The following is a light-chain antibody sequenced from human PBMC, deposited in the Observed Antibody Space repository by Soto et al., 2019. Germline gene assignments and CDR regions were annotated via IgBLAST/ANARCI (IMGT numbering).Light chain of an antibody. CDR1: QSVSSSY. J-gene: IGKJ1*01. V-gene: IGKV3-20*01. Sequence: IVLTQSPGTLSLSPGERATLSCRASQSVSSSYLAWYQQKPGQAPRLLIYGASSRATGIPDRFSGSGSGTDFTLTISRLEPEDFAVYYCQQYGSSRRTFGQGTKVEIK. CDR3: QQYGSSRRT. CDR2: GAS.